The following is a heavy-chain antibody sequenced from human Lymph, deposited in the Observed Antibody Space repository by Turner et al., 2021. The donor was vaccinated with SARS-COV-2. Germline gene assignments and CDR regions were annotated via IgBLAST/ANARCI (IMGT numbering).Heavy chain of an antibody. CDR2: ISSSSSYI. V-gene: IGHV3-21*01. CDR3: ARDIPTTADYFDY. CDR1: GFTFSTYS. Sequence: EVQLVESGGGLGKPGGALRLSCEASGFTFSTYSMNLVRQAPGNGLEWISSISSSSSYIYYADSVKGRFTISRDDAKNSLYLQMNSLRAEDTAVYYCARDIPTTADYFDYWGQGTLVTVSS. D-gene: IGHD4-17*01. J-gene: IGHJ4*02.